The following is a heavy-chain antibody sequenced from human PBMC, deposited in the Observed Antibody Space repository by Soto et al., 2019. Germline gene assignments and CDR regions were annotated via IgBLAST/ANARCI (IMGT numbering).Heavy chain of an antibody. V-gene: IGHV3-64*01. D-gene: IGHD3-22*01. CDR3: ARDSSGYYYGWFDP. CDR1: GFTFSSYA. CDR2: ISSNGGST. Sequence: EVQLVESGGGLVQPGGSLRLSCAASGFTFSSYAMHWVRQAPGKGLEYVSAISSNGGSTYYANSVKGRFTISRDNSKNTLYLQMGSLRAEHMAVYYCARDSSGYYYGWFDPWGQRTLVTVSS. J-gene: IGHJ5*02.